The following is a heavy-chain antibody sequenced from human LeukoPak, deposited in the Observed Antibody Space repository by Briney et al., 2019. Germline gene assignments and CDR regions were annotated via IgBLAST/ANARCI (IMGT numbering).Heavy chain of an antibody. CDR2: ISYDGSNK. CDR3: ARVDV. J-gene: IGHJ6*02. Sequence: PGGSLRLSCAASRFTFSSYAMHWVCQAPGKGLEGVAVISYDGSNKYYADSVKGRFTISRDNSKNTLYLQMNSLRAEDTAVYYCARVDVWGQGTTVTVSS. CDR1: RFTFSSYA. V-gene: IGHV3-30-3*01.